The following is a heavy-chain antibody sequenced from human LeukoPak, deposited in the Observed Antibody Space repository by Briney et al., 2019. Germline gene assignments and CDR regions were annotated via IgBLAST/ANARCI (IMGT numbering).Heavy chain of an antibody. Sequence: GGSLRLSCAASGFTLSSYWMSWVRQAPGKGLEWVANIKQDGTEKNYVDSVKGRFTISRDNAKNSLYLQMNSLRAEDTAVYYCARDKVQGPTIFDYWGQGTLVTVSS. CDR2: IKQDGTEK. CDR3: ARDKVQGPTIFDY. V-gene: IGHV3-7*01. D-gene: IGHD1-26*01. J-gene: IGHJ4*02. CDR1: GFTLSSYW.